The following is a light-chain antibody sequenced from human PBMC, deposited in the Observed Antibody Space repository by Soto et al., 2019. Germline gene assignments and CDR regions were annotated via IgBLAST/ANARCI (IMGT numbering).Light chain of an antibody. Sequence: DIQMTQSPSSLSASVGDRVTITCRESESISRLLNWYQQKPGKAPKLLIYAASSLQNGVPSRFSGSGSGTDFTLTISNLQPEDFATYYCQPSYSTLSITFGQGTRLEIK. J-gene: IGKJ5*01. CDR1: ESISRL. CDR2: AAS. CDR3: QPSYSTLSIT. V-gene: IGKV1-39*01.